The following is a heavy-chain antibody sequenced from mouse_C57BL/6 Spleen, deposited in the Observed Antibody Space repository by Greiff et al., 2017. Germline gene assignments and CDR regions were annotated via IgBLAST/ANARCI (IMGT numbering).Heavy chain of an antibody. D-gene: IGHD2-5*01. CDR1: GFTFSSYA. V-gene: IGHV5-9-1*02. Sequence: EVKLVESGEGLVKPGGSLKLSCAASGFTFSSYAMSWVRQTPEKRLEWVAYISSGGDYIYCADTVKGRFTISRDNARNTLYLQMSSLKSEDTAMYYCTRAGTIVTYFDYWGQGTTLTVSS. J-gene: IGHJ2*01. CDR2: ISSGGDYI. CDR3: TRAGTIVTYFDY.